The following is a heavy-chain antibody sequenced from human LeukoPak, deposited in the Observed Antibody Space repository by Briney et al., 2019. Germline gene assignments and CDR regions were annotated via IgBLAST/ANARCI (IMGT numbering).Heavy chain of an antibody. CDR3: ARDPDGSGWYRYIDN. J-gene: IGHJ4*02. CDR1: GFTFNNYE. Sequence: PGGSLRLSCAASGFTFNNYEFNWIRQAPGKGLEWVSFISSSGMTIYYADVVKGRFTISRDNAKNSLYLQMNSLRAEDTAMYYCARDPDGSGWYRYIDNWGQGTLVTVSP. D-gene: IGHD6-19*01. CDR2: ISSSGMTI. V-gene: IGHV3-48*03.